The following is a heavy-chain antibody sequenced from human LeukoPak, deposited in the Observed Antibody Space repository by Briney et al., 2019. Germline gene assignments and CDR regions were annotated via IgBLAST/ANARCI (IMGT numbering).Heavy chain of an antibody. J-gene: IGHJ5*02. CDR3: ARHRSKYAWFDP. CDR2: IYPGGSAT. CDR1: GYSFTTYW. D-gene: IGHD2-2*01. Sequence: GESLKISCKGSGYSFTTYWIGWVRQMPGKGLEWMGIIYPGGSATRYSPSFQGQVTISADKSINTAYLQWSSLKASDTAMYYCARHRSKYAWFDPWGQGTLVTVSS. V-gene: IGHV5-51*01.